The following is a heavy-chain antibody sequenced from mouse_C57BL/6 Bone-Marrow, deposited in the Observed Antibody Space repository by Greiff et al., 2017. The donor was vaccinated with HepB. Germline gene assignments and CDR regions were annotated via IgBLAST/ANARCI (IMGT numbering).Heavy chain of an antibody. D-gene: IGHD1-1*01. J-gene: IGHJ4*01. Sequence: VKVVESGPGLVQPSQSLSITCTVSGFSLTSYGVHWVRQSPGKGLEWLGVIWRGGSTDYNAAFMSRLSITKDNSKSQVFFKMNSLQADDTAIYYCAKSHYGSSPYAMDYWGQGTSVTVSS. CDR1: GFSLTSYG. V-gene: IGHV2-5*01. CDR2: IWRGGST. CDR3: AKSHYGSSPYAMDY.